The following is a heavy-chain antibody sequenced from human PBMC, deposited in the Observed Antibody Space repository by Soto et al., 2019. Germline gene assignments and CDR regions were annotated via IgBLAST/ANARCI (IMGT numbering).Heavy chain of an antibody. J-gene: IGHJ4*02. CDR3: TRPLYCTNGVCYRFDY. CDR2: INAGNGNT. CDR1: GFTFTSSA. Sequence: ASVKVSCKASGFTFTSSAVHWVRQAPGQRLEWMGWINAGNGNTKYSQKFQGRVTITRDTSASTAYMELSSLRSEDTAVYYCTRPLYCTNGVCYRFDYWGQGTLVTVSS. V-gene: IGHV1-3*01. D-gene: IGHD2-8*01.